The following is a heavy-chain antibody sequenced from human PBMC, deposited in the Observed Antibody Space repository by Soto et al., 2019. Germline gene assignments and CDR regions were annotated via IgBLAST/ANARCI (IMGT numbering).Heavy chain of an antibody. Sequence: QITLKESGPTVVQPTQTLTLTCSFSGFSLSTSAEGVAWIRQPPGKALEWLALIYWDDDERYSPFLKSRLTIAKDTSKTQAVLTMTNMDPVDTATYFCAHKGGRGAAMDVWGQGATVTVSS. CDR3: AHKGGRGAAMDV. J-gene: IGHJ6*02. D-gene: IGHD2-15*01. CDR2: IYWDDDE. CDR1: GFSLSTSAEG. V-gene: IGHV2-5*02.